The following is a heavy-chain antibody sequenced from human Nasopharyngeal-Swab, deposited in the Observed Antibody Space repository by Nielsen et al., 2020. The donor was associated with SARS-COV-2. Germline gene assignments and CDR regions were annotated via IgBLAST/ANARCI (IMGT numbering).Heavy chain of an antibody. Sequence: SETLSLPCTVSGGSISSYYWSWIRQPPGKGLEWIGYIYYSGSTNYNPSLKSRVTISVDTSKNQFSLKLSSVAAADTAVYYCARVRRPRYCSSTSCYGYNWFDPWGQGTLVTVSS. J-gene: IGHJ5*02. CDR2: IYYSGST. D-gene: IGHD2-2*01. CDR3: ARVRRPRYCSSTSCYGYNWFDP. CDR1: GGSISSYY. V-gene: IGHV4-59*01.